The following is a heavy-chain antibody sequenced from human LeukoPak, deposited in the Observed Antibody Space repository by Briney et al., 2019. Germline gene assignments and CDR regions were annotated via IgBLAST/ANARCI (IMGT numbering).Heavy chain of an antibody. Sequence: SETLSLTCTVSGGSISSGSYYWSWIRQPAGKGLEWIGRIYTSGSTNYNPSLKSRFTISVDTSKNQFSLKLSSGTAADTAVYYGARGGGSYYYDSSGLYWGQGTLVTVSS. V-gene: IGHV4-61*02. J-gene: IGHJ4*02. CDR1: GGSISSGSYY. D-gene: IGHD3-22*01. CDR3: ARGGGSYYYDSSGLY. CDR2: IYTSGST.